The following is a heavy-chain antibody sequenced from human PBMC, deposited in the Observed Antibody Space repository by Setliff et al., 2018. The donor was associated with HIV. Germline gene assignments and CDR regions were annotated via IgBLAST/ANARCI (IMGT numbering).Heavy chain of an antibody. D-gene: IGHD2-8*02. V-gene: IGHV4-34*01. CDR1: GGSFSDYY. CDR2: INHSGRT. CDR3: ARVSKTYWYSIPRNYYYHMDV. J-gene: IGHJ6*03. Sequence: SETLSLTCAVYGGSFSDYYWSWIRQPPGKGLEWIGEINHSGRTIQSPSLGSRVTISIDTSKNQFSLKLSSVSAADTAVYYCARVSKTYWYSIPRNYYYHMDVWGKGTTVTAP.